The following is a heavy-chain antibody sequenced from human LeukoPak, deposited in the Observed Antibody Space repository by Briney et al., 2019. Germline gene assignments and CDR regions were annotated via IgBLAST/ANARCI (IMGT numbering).Heavy chain of an antibody. CDR1: GFTFSSYA. Sequence: GGSLRLSCAASGFTFSSYAMSWVRQAPGKGLEWVSAITGSGGTTYCSDSVKGRFTISRDNSKNTLYLQMNSLRAEDTAVYYCARRYYDSSGYGFDYWGQGTLVTVSS. CDR2: ITGSGGTT. J-gene: IGHJ4*02. D-gene: IGHD3-22*01. V-gene: IGHV3-23*01. CDR3: ARRYYDSSGYGFDY.